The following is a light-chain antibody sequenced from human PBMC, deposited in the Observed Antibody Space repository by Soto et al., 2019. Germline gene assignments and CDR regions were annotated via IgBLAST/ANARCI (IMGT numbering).Light chain of an antibody. CDR1: QNIYSC. CDR2: DAS. CDR3: QYYTNNNNSWM. Sequence: IAMTQSPASLSASLGDGVTITCRTSQNIYSCLNWYQQRPGKARKLLSYDASTLQSGVASRFSGSGSGTECTLIISGLQPHDSATYDVQYYTNNNNSWMLGQGTKVDIK. J-gene: IGKJ1*01. V-gene: IGKV1-5*01.